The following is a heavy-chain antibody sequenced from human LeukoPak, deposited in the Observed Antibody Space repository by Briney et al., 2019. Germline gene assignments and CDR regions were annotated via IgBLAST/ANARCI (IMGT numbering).Heavy chain of an antibody. CDR1: GFTFDEYG. J-gene: IGHJ3*02. CDR3: ARDMDKLLWFGESRGGDAFDI. D-gene: IGHD3-10*01. V-gene: IGHV3-20*04. Sequence: GGSLRLSCAAFGFTFDEYGMSWGRQAPGKGLEWVSGINWNGGSTGYADSVKGRFTISRDNAKNSLYLQMNSLRAEDTALYYCARDMDKLLWFGESRGGDAFDIWGQGTMVTVSS. CDR2: INWNGGST.